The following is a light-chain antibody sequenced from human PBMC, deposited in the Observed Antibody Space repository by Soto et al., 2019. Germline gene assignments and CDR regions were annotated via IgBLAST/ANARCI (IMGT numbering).Light chain of an antibody. J-gene: IGKJ4*01. V-gene: IGKV3-15*01. CDR1: QSVNTN. CDR2: GAS. CDR3: QPYNHWHPWLT. Sequence: EIEMTQSPATLSVSPGERATLSCRASQSVNTNLAWYQQKPGQATRLLIYGASTRAPGIPARFSGSGSGTEFTLTVSSLQSEDFAVYYCQPYNHWHPWLTFGGGTKVEVK.